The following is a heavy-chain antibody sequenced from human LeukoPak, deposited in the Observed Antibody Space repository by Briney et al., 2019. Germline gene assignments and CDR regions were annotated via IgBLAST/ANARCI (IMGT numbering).Heavy chain of an antibody. CDR1: GFSFSAYA. CDR2: ISSGGTSM. Sequence: PGGSLRLSCAASGFSFSAYAMTWVRQAPGKGLEWVSSISSGGTSMSFAQSLQGRFIISRENTWKSLSLQMNSLRVEDTAVYFCAKARGLRGSYRLFEDWGQGTLVIVSS. V-gene: IGHV3-21*04. CDR3: AKARGLRGSYRLFED. J-gene: IGHJ4*02. D-gene: IGHD3-16*01.